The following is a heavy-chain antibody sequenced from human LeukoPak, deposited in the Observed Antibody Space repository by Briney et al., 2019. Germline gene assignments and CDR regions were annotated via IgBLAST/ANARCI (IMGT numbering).Heavy chain of an antibody. Sequence: ASVTVSCKASGYTFTSYAMNWVRQAPGQGLEWMGWINTNTGNPTYAQGFTGRFVFSLDTSVSTAYLQISSLKAEDTAVYYCARDFYSSSSKVSRYYYYYMDVWGKGTTVTVSS. D-gene: IGHD6-6*01. CDR2: INTNTGNP. CDR3: ARDFYSSSSKVSRYYYYYMDV. V-gene: IGHV7-4-1*02. J-gene: IGHJ6*03. CDR1: GYTFTSYA.